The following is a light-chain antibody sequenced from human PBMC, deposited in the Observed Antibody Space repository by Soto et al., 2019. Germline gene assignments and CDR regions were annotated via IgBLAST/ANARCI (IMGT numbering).Light chain of an antibody. V-gene: IGKV3-11*01. Sequence: EIVLTQSPATLSLSPGERATLSCRASQSVSSYLAWYQQKPGQAPRLLIYDASSRATGIPARFSGSGSGTDFTLTMSSLEPEDFAVYYRQQRSNWLTFGGGTKVEIK. CDR2: DAS. CDR1: QSVSSY. CDR3: QQRSNWLT. J-gene: IGKJ4*01.